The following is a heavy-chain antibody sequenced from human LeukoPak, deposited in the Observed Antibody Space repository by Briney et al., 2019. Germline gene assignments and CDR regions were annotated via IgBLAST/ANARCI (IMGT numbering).Heavy chain of an antibody. V-gene: IGHV4-59*01. CDR1: GGSISSYY. D-gene: IGHD2-15*01. CDR3: ARDGDRGGFDP. Sequence: SETLSLTGTVSGGSISSYYWSWIRQPPGKGLEWIGYIYYSGSTNYNPSLKSRVTISVDTSKNQFSLKLSSVTAADTAVYYCARDGDRGGFDPWGQGTLVTVSS. CDR2: IYYSGST. J-gene: IGHJ5*02.